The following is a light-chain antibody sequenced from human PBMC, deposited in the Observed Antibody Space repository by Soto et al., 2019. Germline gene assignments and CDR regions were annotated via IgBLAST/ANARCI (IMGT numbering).Light chain of an antibody. CDR2: SDT. CDR1: DIGSKG. CDR3: QVWDSGSAHVV. Sequence: SYELTQPPSVSVAPGKTASISCGGTDIGSKGVHWYKQKPGQAPVLVIYSDTDLPPVIPERFSGSNSANLATLTISRVEGGDEADYYCQVWDSGSAHVVFGGGTKLTVL. V-gene: IGLV3-21*01. J-gene: IGLJ2*01.